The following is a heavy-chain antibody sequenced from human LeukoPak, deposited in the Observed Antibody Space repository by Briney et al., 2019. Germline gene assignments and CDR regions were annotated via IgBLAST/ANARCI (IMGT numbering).Heavy chain of an antibody. V-gene: IGHV4-4*07. CDR3: ARGKALSGTYYYYFDY. CDR1: GGSISGYY. Sequence: SETLSLTCTVSGGSISGYYWSWIRRSAGKGLEWIGRVHTSESTSYNPSLKSRVTVSVDTSKNQFSLKLSSVTAADTAVYYCARGKALSGTYYYYFDYWGQGTLVTVSS. CDR2: VHTSEST. D-gene: IGHD1-26*01. J-gene: IGHJ4*02.